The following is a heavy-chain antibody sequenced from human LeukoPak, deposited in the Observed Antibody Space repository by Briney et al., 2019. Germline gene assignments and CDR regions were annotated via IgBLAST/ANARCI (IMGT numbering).Heavy chain of an antibody. J-gene: IGHJ6*02. CDR2: ISAYNGNT. CDR1: GYTFTNYG. V-gene: IGHV1-18*01. CDR3: ARASHPKLGTSSYYYGMDV. Sequence: ASVKVSCKAFGYTFTNYGISWVRQAPGQGLEWMGWISAYNGNTNYPQQLQGRLTMTTDTSTTTAYMELRSLRSDDTAVYYCARASHPKLGTSSYYYGMDVWGQGTTVTVSS. D-gene: IGHD7-27*01.